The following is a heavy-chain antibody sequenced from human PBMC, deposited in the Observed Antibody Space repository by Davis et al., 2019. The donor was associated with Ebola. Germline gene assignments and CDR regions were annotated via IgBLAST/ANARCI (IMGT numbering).Heavy chain of an antibody. CDR1: GGSLSRSTYY. V-gene: IGHV4-39*01. D-gene: IGHD5-18*01. Sequence: MPSETLSLTCTVSGGSLSRSTYYWGWIRQPPGKGLEWIGNIYSSGSTYYNPSLKSRVTISVDTSKNQFSLKLSSVTAADTAMYYCARGHSYGSMVYGMDVWGQGTTVTVSS. CDR3: ARGHSYGSMVYGMDV. J-gene: IGHJ6*02. CDR2: IYSSGST.